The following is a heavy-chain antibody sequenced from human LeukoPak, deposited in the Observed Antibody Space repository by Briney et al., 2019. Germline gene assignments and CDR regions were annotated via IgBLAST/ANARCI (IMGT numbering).Heavy chain of an antibody. CDR2: IYSSGST. CDR3: ARASGYSYGAGEIDY. J-gene: IGHJ4*02. Sequence: GGSLRLSCAASGFTVSSNYMSWVRQAPGKGLEWVSVIYSSGSTYYADSVKGRFTISRDNSKNTLYLQMNSLRAEDTAVYYCARASGYSYGAGEIDYWGQGTLVTVSS. V-gene: IGHV3-53*01. CDR1: GFTVSSNY. D-gene: IGHD5-18*01.